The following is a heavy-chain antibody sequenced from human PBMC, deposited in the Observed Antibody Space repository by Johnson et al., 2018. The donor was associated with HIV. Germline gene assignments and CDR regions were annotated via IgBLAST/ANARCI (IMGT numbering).Heavy chain of an antibody. D-gene: IGHD6-13*01. J-gene: IGHJ3*02. V-gene: IGHV3-23*04. CDR2: ISGSGGST. CDR1: GFTFSSYW. Sequence: VHLVESGGGVVQPGGSLRLSCAASGFTFSSYWMSWVRQAPGKGLEWVSAISGSGGSTYYADSVKGRFTISRANAKNSLYLQMNSLRAGDTGVYYCAKDNVDSSWYAGAFDIWGQGTMVTVSS. CDR3: AKDNVDSSWYAGAFDI.